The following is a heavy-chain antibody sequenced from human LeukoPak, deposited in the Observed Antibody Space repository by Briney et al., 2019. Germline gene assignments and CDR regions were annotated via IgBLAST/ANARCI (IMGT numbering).Heavy chain of an antibody. Sequence: GESLKISCKGLGYDFSTYWNAWVRQRPGKGLEWMGIIYPGGSETRYGPSFQGQVTISADRSTSTAYLQWSSPRASDTAMYYCARASRDGYNQNFDHWGQGTLVTVSS. J-gene: IGHJ4*02. CDR2: IYPGGSET. D-gene: IGHD5-24*01. CDR1: GYDFSTYW. V-gene: IGHV5-51*01. CDR3: ARASRDGYNQNFDH.